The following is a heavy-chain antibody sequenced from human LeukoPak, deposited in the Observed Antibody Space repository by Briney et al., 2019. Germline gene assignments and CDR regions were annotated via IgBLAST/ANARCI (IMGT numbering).Heavy chain of an antibody. CDR1: GGSISSYY. V-gene: IGHV4-59*01. Sequence: SETLPLTCTVSGGSISSYYWSWIRQPPGKGLEWIGCIYYSGSTNYNPSLKSRVTISVDMSKNQFSLKLRSVTAADTAVYYCARYPGLEGAGSKGAFDYWGQGTLVTVSS. CDR2: IYYSGST. CDR3: ARYPGLEGAGSKGAFDY. D-gene: IGHD3-10*01. J-gene: IGHJ4*02.